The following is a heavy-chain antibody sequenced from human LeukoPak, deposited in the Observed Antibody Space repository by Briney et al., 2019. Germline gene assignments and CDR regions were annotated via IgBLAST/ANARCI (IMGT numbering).Heavy chain of an antibody. CDR1: GYTFTSYY. Sequence: GASVKVSCKASGYTFTSYYMHWVRQAPGQGLEWMGIINPSGGSTSYAQKFQGRVTMTRDTSTSTVYMELSSLRSEDTAVYYCAREPRRDGYNSYYFGYWGQGTLVTVSS. CDR3: AREPRRDGYNSYYFGY. V-gene: IGHV1-46*01. CDR2: INPSGGST. J-gene: IGHJ4*02. D-gene: IGHD5-24*01.